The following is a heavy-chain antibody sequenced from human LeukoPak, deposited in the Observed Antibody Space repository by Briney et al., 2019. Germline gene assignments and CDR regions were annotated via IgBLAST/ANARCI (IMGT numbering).Heavy chain of an antibody. D-gene: IGHD6-13*01. V-gene: IGHV1-46*01. Sequence: ASVKVSCKASGYTFTSYYMHWVRQAPGQGLEWMGLINPSGGSTSYAQKFQGRVTMTRDMSTSTVYMELSSLRSEDTAVYYCARSWGSSSWFNWFDPWGQGTLVTVSS. J-gene: IGHJ5*02. CDR1: GYTFTSYY. CDR2: INPSGGST. CDR3: ARSWGSSSWFNWFDP.